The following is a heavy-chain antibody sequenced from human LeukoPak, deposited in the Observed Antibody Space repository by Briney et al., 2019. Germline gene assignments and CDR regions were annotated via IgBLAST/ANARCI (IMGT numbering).Heavy chain of an antibody. J-gene: IGHJ4*02. Sequence: ASVKVSCKASGYTFTYYYMHWVRQAPGQGLEWMGRINPNSGGTNYAQKFQGRVTMTRDTSISTAYMELSRLKSDDTALYYCARGRGGTLNDYWDQGTLVTVSS. CDR2: INPNSGGT. D-gene: IGHD1-1*01. CDR3: ARGRGGTLNDY. CDR1: GYTFTYYY. V-gene: IGHV1-2*06.